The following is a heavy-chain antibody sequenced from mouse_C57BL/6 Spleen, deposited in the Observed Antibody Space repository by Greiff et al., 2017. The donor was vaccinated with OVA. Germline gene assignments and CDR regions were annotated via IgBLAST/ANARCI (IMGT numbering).Heavy chain of an antibody. CDR1: GFNIKDDY. V-gene: IGHV14-4*01. CDR3: TTSNYFMDY. Sequence: SGAELVRPGASVKLSCTASGFNIKDDYMHWVKQRPEQGLEWIGWIDPENGDTEYASKFQGKATITADTSSNTAYLQLSSLTSEDTAVYYCTTSNYFMDYWGQGTSVTVSS. J-gene: IGHJ4*01. CDR2: IDPENGDT.